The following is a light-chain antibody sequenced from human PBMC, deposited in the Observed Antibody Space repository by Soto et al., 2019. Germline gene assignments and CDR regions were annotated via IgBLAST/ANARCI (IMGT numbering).Light chain of an antibody. CDR3: QQYSSFWT. CDR1: QTISSS. J-gene: IGKJ1*01. Sequence: DIQMTQSPSTLSASVGDRVTITCRASQTISSSLAWYQQKPGKAPNLLIYKASSLESGVPSRFSGSGSGTEFTLTINSVQPEDFATYYCQQYSSFWTFGQATKVEIK. CDR2: KAS. V-gene: IGKV1-5*03.